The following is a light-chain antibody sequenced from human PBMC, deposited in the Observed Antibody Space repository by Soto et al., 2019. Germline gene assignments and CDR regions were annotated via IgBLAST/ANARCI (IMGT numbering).Light chain of an antibody. CDR1: QSISNNY. Sequence: ETVLTQSPGTLSLSPRERATLSCRAGQSISNNYLSWYQQKPGQAPRLLIHDASNRATGIPDRFSGSGSGTDFTLTISRLEPEDFAVYYCQWYGISPPEYTFGQGTMLEI. J-gene: IGKJ2*01. V-gene: IGKV3-20*01. CDR2: DAS. CDR3: QWYGISPPEYT.